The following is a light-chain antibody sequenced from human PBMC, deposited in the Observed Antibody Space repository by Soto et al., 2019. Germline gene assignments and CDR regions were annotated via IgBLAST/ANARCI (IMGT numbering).Light chain of an antibody. CDR2: EVS. V-gene: IGLV2-14*01. J-gene: IGLJ1*01. CDR3: SSYTSSSTLEGV. Sequence: QSVLTQPASVSGSPGQSITISCTGTSSDVGGYNYVSWYQQHPGKAPKLMIYEVSNRPSGVSNRFSGSKSGNTASLTISGLQAEDEADYYCSSYTSSSTLEGVSGNRTKVTVL. CDR1: SSDVGGYNY.